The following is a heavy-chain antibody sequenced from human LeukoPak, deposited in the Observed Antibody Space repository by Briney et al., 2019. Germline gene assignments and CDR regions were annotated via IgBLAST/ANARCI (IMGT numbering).Heavy chain of an antibody. CDR2: IIPIFGTA. J-gene: IGHJ3*02. CDR3: ARAPVVPAAMLAFDI. V-gene: IGHV1-69*06. CDR1: GGTFSSYA. Sequence: ASVKVSCKASGGTFSSYAISWVRQAPGQGLEWMGGIIPIFGTANYAQKFQGRVTITADKSTSTAYIELSSLRSEDTAVYYCARAPVVPAAMLAFDIWGQGTMVTVSS. D-gene: IGHD2-2*01.